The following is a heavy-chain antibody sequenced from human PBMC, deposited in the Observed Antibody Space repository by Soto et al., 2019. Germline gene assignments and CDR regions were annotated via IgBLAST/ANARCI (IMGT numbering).Heavy chain of an antibody. CDR2: IYSGGST. CDR1: GFTVSSNY. Sequence: EVQLVETGGGLIQPGGSLRLSCAASGFTVSSNYMSWVRQAPGKGLVWVSVIYSGGSTYYADSVKGRFTISRDNSKNTLYLQMNSLRAEDTAVYYCARMYYDFWSGYGYFDYWGQGTLVTVSS. D-gene: IGHD3-3*01. CDR3: ARMYYDFWSGYGYFDY. V-gene: IGHV3-53*02. J-gene: IGHJ4*02.